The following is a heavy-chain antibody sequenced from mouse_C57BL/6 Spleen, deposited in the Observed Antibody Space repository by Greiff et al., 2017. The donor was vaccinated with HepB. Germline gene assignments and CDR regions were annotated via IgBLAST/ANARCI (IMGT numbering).Heavy chain of an antibody. J-gene: IGHJ2*01. Sequence: DVKLVEPGGGLVKPGGSLKLSCAASGFTFSDYGMHWVRQAPEKGLEWVAYISSGSSTIYYADTVKGRFTISRDNAKNTLFLQMTSLRSEDTAMYYCARQELGFDYWGQGTTLTVSS. V-gene: IGHV5-17*01. CDR1: GFTFSDYG. D-gene: IGHD4-1*01. CDR3: ARQELGFDY. CDR2: ISSGSSTI.